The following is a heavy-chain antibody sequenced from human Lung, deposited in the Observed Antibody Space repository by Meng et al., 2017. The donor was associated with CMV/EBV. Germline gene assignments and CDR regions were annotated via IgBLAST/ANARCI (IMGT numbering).Heavy chain of an antibody. Sequence: QGQLQESGPGLVKPSQTLSLTCTVSGGSISSGGFYWSWIRQHPGKGLEWIGCIYYSGSTYYNPSLRSRVAISIDTSKNQFSLKLTSVTAADTAVYFCARTNYGDYNWFDPWGQGTLVTVSS. CDR2: IYYSGST. D-gene: IGHD4-17*01. J-gene: IGHJ5*02. CDR3: ARTNYGDYNWFDP. CDR1: GGSISSGGFY. V-gene: IGHV4-31*03.